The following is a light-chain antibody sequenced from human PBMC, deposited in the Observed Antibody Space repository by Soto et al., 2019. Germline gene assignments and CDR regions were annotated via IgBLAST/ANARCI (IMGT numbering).Light chain of an antibody. J-gene: IGKJ4*02. CDR3: QQYDDWLRLT. V-gene: IGKV3D-15*01. CDR1: QSVNIY. Sequence: EIVMTQSPATLSVSPGERATLSCRASQSVNIYLAWYQQKPGQAPRLLIFGASYRATGMPARFSGSGSGTAFNLTISSRQFEDFAVYFCQQYDDWLRLTFGGGTKVEIK. CDR2: GAS.